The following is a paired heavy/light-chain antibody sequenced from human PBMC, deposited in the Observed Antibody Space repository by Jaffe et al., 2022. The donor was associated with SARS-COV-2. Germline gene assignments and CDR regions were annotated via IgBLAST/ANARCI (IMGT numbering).Light chain of an antibody. V-gene: IGLV3-25*03. CDR3: QSADSSGTSWV. Sequence: SYELTQPPSVSVSPGQTARITCSGDALPKQYAYWYQQKPGQAPVLVIYKDSERPSGIPERFSGSSSGTTVTLTISGVQAEDEADYYCQSADSSGTSWVFGGGTKLTVL. CDR1: ALPKQY. J-gene: IGLJ3*02. CDR2: KDS.
Heavy chain of an antibody. D-gene: IGHD3-3*01. Sequence: QLQLQESGPGLVKPSETLSLTCTVSGGSISSSSYYWGWIRQPPGKGLEWIGSIYYSGSTYYNPSLKSRVTISVDTSKNQFSLKLSSVTAADTAVYYCARHVDGSIFGVVRSLNWFDPWGQGTLVTVSS. CDR1: GGSISSSSYY. CDR3: ARHVDGSIFGVVRSLNWFDP. J-gene: IGHJ5*02. V-gene: IGHV4-39*01. CDR2: IYYSGST.